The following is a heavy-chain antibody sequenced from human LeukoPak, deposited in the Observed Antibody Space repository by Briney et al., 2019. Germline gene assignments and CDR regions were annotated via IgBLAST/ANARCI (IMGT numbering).Heavy chain of an antibody. CDR3: AGQPENTRGFH. V-gene: IGHV4-39*01. D-gene: IGHD2-2*01. CDR1: GGSITSTLYY. J-gene: IGHJ1*01. Sequence: SETLSLTCTVSGGSITSTLYYWGWFRQSSGKGLEWIGSIYYSGSTYYNPSLKSRVTISVDTSKNQFSLRLTSVTAADTAVYFCAGQPENTRGFHWGQGTMVSLSS. CDR2: IYYSGST.